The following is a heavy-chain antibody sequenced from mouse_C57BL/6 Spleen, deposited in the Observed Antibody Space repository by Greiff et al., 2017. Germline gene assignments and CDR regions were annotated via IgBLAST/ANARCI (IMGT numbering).Heavy chain of an antibody. J-gene: IGHJ3*01. D-gene: IGHD1-1*01. CDR3: TSGNYYGSEWFAY. CDR1: GFTFSSYA. CDR2: ISSGGDYI. V-gene: IGHV5-9-1*02. Sequence: EVKLQESGEGLVKPGGSLKLSCAASGFTFSSYAMSWVRQTPEKRLEWVAYISSGGDYIYSADTVKGRFTISRDNARNTLYLQMSSLKSEGTAMYYCTSGNYYGSEWFAYWGQGTLVTVSA.